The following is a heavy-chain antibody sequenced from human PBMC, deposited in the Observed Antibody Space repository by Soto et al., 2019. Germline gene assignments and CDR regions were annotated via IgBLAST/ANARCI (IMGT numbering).Heavy chain of an antibody. CDR3: ARDGSNGYDDY. D-gene: IGHD5-12*01. CDR1: GFTFSIFS. V-gene: IGHV3-48*01. Sequence: EVQLVESGGGLVQPGGSLRLSCAASGFTFSIFSMNWVRHAPGKGLEWVAYITGSSSTIYYADSVKGRFTISRDNAKNSLVLHMNSLRAEDTAVYYCARDGSNGYDDYWGQGTQVTVSS. CDR2: ITGSSSTI. J-gene: IGHJ4*02.